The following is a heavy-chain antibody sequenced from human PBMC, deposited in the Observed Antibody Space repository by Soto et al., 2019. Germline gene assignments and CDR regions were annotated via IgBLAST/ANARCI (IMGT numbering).Heavy chain of an antibody. J-gene: IGHJ5*02. CDR2: ISSSSSYI. CDR3: ARGGPYDILTGYPFDP. V-gene: IGHV3-21*01. CDR1: GFTFSSYS. D-gene: IGHD3-9*01. Sequence: EVQLVESGGGLVKPGGSLRLSCAASGFTFSSYSMNWVRQAPGKGLEWVSSISSSSSYIYYADSVKGRFTISRDNAKNSLYLQMNSLRAEDTAVYYCARGGPYDILTGYPFDPWGQGTLVTVSS.